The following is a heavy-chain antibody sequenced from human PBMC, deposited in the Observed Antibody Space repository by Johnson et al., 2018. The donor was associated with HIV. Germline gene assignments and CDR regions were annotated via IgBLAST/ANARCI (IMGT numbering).Heavy chain of an antibody. J-gene: IGHJ3*02. Sequence: VQVVESGGGLVPPGGSLRLSCAASGFQVSTNYMSWVRQVPGKGLEWVAVISYEGSKKYYADSVKGRFTISRDNSKNTLYLQMNSRRVEDTAVYYVRVVGDAFDIWGQGTMVTVSS. V-gene: IGHV3-30*03. CDR2: ISYEGSKK. CDR1: GFQVSTNY. CDR3: RVVGDAFDI. D-gene: IGHD2-15*01.